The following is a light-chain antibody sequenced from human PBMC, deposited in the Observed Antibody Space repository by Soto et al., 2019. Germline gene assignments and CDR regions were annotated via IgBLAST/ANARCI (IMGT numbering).Light chain of an antibody. CDR3: QTWGTGIVV. CDR1: RGHSSYV. Sequence: QPVLTQSPSASASLGASVKLTCTLSRGHSSYVIAWHQQHPEKGPRYLMKLNSDGSHNKGDGIPDRFSGSSSGAERYLTISRLQSEDEADYYCQTWGTGIVVFGGGTKLTVL. V-gene: IGLV4-69*01. J-gene: IGLJ2*01. CDR2: LNSDGSH.